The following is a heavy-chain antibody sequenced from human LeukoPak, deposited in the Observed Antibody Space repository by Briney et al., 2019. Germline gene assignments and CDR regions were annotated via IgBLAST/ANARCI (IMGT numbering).Heavy chain of an antibody. D-gene: IGHD5-18*01. CDR1: GYTFTSYY. CDR2: ISAYNGRT. V-gene: IGHV1-18*01. Sequence: ASVKVSCKASGYTFTSYYITWVRQAPGQGLEWVGWISAYNGRTNYAQKFQGRVTMTIDTSTTTAYMDLRSLTSDDTVMYYCTKGGAMVATIDYWGQGTLVTVSS. J-gene: IGHJ4*02. CDR3: TKGGAMVATIDY.